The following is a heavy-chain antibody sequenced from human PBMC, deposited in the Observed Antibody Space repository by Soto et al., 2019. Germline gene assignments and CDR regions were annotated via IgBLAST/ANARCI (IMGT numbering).Heavy chain of an antibody. V-gene: IGHV4-34*01. J-gene: IGHJ6*03. CDR2: INHSGST. CDR3: ARIRNIVATISHERGYYYYMDV. CDR1: GGSFSGYY. Sequence: SETLSLTCAVYGGSFSGYYWSWIRQPPGKGLEWIGEINHSGSTNYNPSLKSRVTISVDTSKNQFSLKLSSVTAAATAVYYCARIRNIVATISHERGYYYYMDVWGKGTTVTVSS. D-gene: IGHD5-12*01.